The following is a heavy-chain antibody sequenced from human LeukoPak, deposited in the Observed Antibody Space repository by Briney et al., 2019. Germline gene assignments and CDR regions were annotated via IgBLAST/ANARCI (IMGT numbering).Heavy chain of an antibody. CDR3: AVVGSWSPGTSYYMDV. Sequence: ASVKVSCKASGYTFTSYAMNWVRQAPGQGLEWMGWINTNTGNPTYAQGFTGRFVFSLDTSVSTAYLQISSLKAEDTAVYYCAVVGSWSPGTSYYMDVWGKGTTVTVSS. J-gene: IGHJ6*03. V-gene: IGHV7-4-1*02. CDR2: INTNTGNP. D-gene: IGHD1-26*01. CDR1: GYTFTSYA.